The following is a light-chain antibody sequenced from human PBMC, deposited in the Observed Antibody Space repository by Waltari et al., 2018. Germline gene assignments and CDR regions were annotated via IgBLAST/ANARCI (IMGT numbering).Light chain of an antibody. CDR3: LLYMGSGIWV. V-gene: IGLV8-61*01. J-gene: IGLJ3*02. Sequence: QTVVTQEPSLSVSPGGTVTLTCALSAGSVPITSYASWYQQSPGQTPHTLVYKNNIRSSGVPDRFSGSTLGNKAALTITGAQADDESDYYCLLYMGSGIWVFGGGTKLTVL. CDR1: AGSVPITSY. CDR2: KNN.